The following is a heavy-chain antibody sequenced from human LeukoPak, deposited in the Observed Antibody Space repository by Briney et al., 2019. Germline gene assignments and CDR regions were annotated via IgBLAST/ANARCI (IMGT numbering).Heavy chain of an antibody. V-gene: IGHV4-39*01. J-gene: IGHJ4*02. Sequence: PSETLSLTCTVSGGSISSSSYHWGWIRQPPGKGLEWIGSIYYSGSTYYNPSLKSRVTISVDTSKNQFSLKLSSVTAADTAVYYCARRGYSSSDYWGQGTLVTVSS. D-gene: IGHD5-18*01. CDR3: ARRGYSSSDY. CDR2: IYYSGST. CDR1: GGSISSSSYH.